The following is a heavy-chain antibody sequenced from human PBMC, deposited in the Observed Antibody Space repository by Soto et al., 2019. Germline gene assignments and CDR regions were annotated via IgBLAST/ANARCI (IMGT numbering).Heavy chain of an antibody. Sequence: EXAVKVACQACGYPFTRYTRDWGRQAPGQRLEWMGWINPDNGNTKSSQKFQDRVIITRDTSASTAYMDLSSLRSEDTAVYYCARGIATGQLDPWGQGTLVTVSS. CDR3: ARGIATGQLDP. CDR2: INPDNGNT. V-gene: IGHV1-3*01. CDR1: GYPFTRYT. J-gene: IGHJ5*02. D-gene: IGHD2-15*01.